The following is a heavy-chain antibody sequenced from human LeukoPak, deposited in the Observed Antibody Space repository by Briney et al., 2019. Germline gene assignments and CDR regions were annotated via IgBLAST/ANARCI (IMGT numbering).Heavy chain of an antibody. J-gene: IGHJ4*02. CDR3: AGRQGDILDY. CDR2: IYTSGST. CDR1: GGSISSYY. Sequence: SETLSLTCTVSGGSISSYYWSWIRQPPGKGLEWIGYIYTSGSTNYNPSLKSRVTISVDTSKNQFSLKLSSVTAADTAVYYCAGRQGDILDYWGQGTLVTVSS. V-gene: IGHV4-4*09. D-gene: IGHD3-9*01.